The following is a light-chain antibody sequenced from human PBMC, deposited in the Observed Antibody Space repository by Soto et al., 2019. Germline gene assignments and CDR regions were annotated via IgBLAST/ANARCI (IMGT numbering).Light chain of an antibody. J-gene: IGKJ1*01. V-gene: IGKV3-20*01. CDR2: GAA. Sequence: EIVLTQSPGTLSLSPGERATLSCRASQSVSSSFLAWYQQKPGQPPWLLIYGAASRATGIPDSFSGSGSGTDFTLTISRLEPEDFAVYYCQQYHNWWTFGQGTRWIS. CDR3: QQYHNWWT. CDR1: QSVSSSF.